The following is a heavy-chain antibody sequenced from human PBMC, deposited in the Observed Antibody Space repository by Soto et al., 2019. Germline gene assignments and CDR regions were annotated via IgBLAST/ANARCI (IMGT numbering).Heavy chain of an antibody. Sequence: GGSLRLSCAASGFTFRSYSMNWVRQAPGKGLEWVSSISSSSSYIYYSESVKGRFTISRDNAKNSLYLQINSLRAEDTAVYYCARDLYSSSANYNYYGMDVWGQGTTVTVSS. CDR1: GFTFRSYS. CDR2: ISSSSSYI. J-gene: IGHJ6*02. V-gene: IGHV3-21*01. D-gene: IGHD6-6*01. CDR3: ARDLYSSSANYNYYGMDV.